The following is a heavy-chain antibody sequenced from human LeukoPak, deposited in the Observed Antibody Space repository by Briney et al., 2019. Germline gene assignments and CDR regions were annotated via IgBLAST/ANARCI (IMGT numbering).Heavy chain of an antibody. D-gene: IGHD6-25*01. J-gene: IGHJ4*02. CDR3: AKARGTYYFDC. CDR1: GFTSSSYG. Sequence: GGSLRLSCAASGFTSSSYGMHWVRQAPGQGLEWLAVISYDGSNEYYAHSVKGRFTISRDNSKNTLFLQMNSLRPEDTAVYYCAKARGTYYFDCWGQGTLVTVSS. V-gene: IGHV3-30*18. CDR2: ISYDGSNE.